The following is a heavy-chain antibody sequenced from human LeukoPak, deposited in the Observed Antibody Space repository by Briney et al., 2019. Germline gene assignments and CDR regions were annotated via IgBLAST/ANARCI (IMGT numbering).Heavy chain of an antibody. V-gene: IGHV3-64*01. CDR2: ISSNGGST. Sequence: GGSLRLSCAASGFTFSNYAMHWVRQIPGKGLEYVSAISSNGGSTYYANSVKGRFTISRDNSKNTLYLQMGSLRAEDMAVYYCARPDCSSTSCYTIDYWGQGTLVTVSS. CDR1: GFTFSNYA. J-gene: IGHJ4*02. D-gene: IGHD2-2*02. CDR3: ARPDCSSTSCYTIDY.